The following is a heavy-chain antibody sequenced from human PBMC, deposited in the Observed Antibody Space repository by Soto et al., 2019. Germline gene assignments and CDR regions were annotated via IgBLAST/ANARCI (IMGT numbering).Heavy chain of an antibody. J-gene: IGHJ6*02. CDR1: GFTFSSYG. Sequence: PGGSLRLSCAASGFTFSSYGMHWVRQAPGKGLEWVSYISSSSSTIYYADSVKGRFTISRDNAKNSLYVQMNSLRAEDTAVYYCARDLGYYDFWSGYFGRYGMDVWGQGTTVTAP. V-gene: IGHV3-48*01. D-gene: IGHD3-3*01. CDR2: ISSSSSTI. CDR3: ARDLGYYDFWSGYFGRYGMDV.